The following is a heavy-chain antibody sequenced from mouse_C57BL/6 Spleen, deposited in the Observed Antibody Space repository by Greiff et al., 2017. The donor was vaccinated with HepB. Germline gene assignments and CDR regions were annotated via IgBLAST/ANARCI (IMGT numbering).Heavy chain of an antibody. CDR3: TTEITTVVATRDYAMDY. V-gene: IGHV14-4*01. CDR1: GFNIKDDY. Sequence: EVKLVESGAELVRPGASVKLSCTASGFNIKDDYMHWVKQRPEQGLEWIGWIDPENGDTEYASKFQGKATITADTSSNTAYLQLSSLTSEDTAVYYCTTEITTVVATRDYAMDYWGQGTSVTVSS. CDR2: IDPENGDT. J-gene: IGHJ4*01. D-gene: IGHD1-1*01.